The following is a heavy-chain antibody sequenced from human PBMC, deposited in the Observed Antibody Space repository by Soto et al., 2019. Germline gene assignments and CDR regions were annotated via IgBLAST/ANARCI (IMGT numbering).Heavy chain of an antibody. Sequence: SETLSLTCTVPGYSLSSYNWWGWVRQPPGRGLEWIGYIYYSGTTYYNLSLKSRLSMSMDTAKDQYSLRLSSVTAADTAVYYCARNSGLKTGRLDFWGQGIQVTVSS. D-gene: IGHD3-10*01. V-gene: IGHV4-28*01. CDR2: IYYSGTT. CDR3: ARNSGLKTGRLDF. J-gene: IGHJ4*02. CDR1: GYSLSSYNW.